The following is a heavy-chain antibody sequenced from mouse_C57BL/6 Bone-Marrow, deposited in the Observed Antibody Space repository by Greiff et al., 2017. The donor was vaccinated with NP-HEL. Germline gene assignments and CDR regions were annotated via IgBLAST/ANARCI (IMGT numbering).Heavy chain of an antibody. CDR3: ARAPYYYGRDY. CDR2: IDPSDSYT. CDR1: GYTFTSYW. D-gene: IGHD1-1*01. V-gene: IGHV1-50*01. Sequence: VQLQQPGAELVKPGASVKLSCKASGYTFTSYWMQWVKQRPGQGLEWIGEIDPSDSYTNYNQKFKGKATLTVDTSSSTAYMQLSSLTSEDSAVYYCARAPYYYGRDYWGQGTTLTVSS. J-gene: IGHJ2*01.